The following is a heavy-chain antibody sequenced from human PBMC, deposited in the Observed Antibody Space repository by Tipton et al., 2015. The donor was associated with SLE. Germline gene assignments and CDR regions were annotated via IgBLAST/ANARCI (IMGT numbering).Heavy chain of an antibody. V-gene: IGHV4-59*01. D-gene: IGHD3-16*01. Sequence: TLSLTCTVSGGFISTYYWSWIRQPPKQGLEWIGWIYHTGSTDYNPPLKSRVTISVDTSKNQFSLKLSSVTAADTAVYYCARVHPWGLFDYWVQGTLVTVSS. J-gene: IGHJ4*02. CDR3: ARVHPWGLFDY. CDR2: IYHTGST. CDR1: GGFISTYY.